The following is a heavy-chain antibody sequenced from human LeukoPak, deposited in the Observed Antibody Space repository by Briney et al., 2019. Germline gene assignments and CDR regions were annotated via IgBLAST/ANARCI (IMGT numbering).Heavy chain of an antibody. J-gene: IGHJ3*02. CDR3: ARPVVAATTPDTFDI. V-gene: IGHV3-48*03. CDR1: GFTFSSYE. CDR2: ISSIGSTI. Sequence: GGSLRLSCAASGFTFSSYEMNWVRQAPGKGLEWLSYISSIGSTIHYADSVKGRFTMSRDNAKNSLYLQMNSLRAEDTAVYYCARPVVAATTPDTFDIWGQGTMVTVSS. D-gene: IGHD2-15*01.